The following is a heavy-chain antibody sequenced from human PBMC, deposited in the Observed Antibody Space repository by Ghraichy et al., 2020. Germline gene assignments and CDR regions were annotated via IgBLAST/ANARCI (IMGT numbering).Heavy chain of an antibody. Sequence: SQTLSLTCTVSGGSISSSSYYWGWIRQPPGKGLEWIGSIYYSGSTYYNPSLKSRVTISVDTSKNQFSLKLSSVTAADTAVYYCARHVPSFMVRGENGMDVWGQGTTVTVSS. CDR1: GGSISSSSYY. CDR3: ARHVPSFMVRGENGMDV. V-gene: IGHV4-39*01. CDR2: IYYSGST. D-gene: IGHD3-10*01. J-gene: IGHJ6*02.